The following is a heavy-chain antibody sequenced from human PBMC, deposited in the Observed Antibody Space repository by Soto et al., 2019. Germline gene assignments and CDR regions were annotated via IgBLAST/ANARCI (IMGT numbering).Heavy chain of an antibody. V-gene: IGHV3-15*07. CDR1: DFIFSETW. Sequence: GGSLRLSCAASDFIFSETWMNWVRQAPGKGLEWVGRIRSKTAGGTTDYAVPVKGRFTISRDDSKNTLYLQMNSLKTEDTAVYYCITGHRIMITFGTVIEGIDYWGQGTLVTVSS. CDR2: IRSKTAGGTT. CDR3: ITGHRIMITFGTVIEGIDY. J-gene: IGHJ4*02. D-gene: IGHD3-16*02.